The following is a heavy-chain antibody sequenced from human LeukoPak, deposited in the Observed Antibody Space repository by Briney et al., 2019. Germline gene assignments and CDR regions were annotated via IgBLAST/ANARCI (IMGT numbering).Heavy chain of an antibody. J-gene: IGHJ5*02. CDR2: IYSSGST. D-gene: IGHD1-14*01. CDR3: ARDAGTQGFDP. Sequence: SETLSLTCTVSGGSISSGTYYWSWIRQPAGKGLEWIGRIYSSGSTKYNPSLKSRVTISVDTSKNQFSLKLNSVTAADTAVYYCARDAGTQGFDPWGQGTLVSVPS. CDR1: GGSISSGTYY. V-gene: IGHV4-61*02.